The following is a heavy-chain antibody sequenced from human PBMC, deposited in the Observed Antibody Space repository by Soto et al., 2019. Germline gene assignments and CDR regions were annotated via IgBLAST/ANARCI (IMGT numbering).Heavy chain of an antibody. Sequence: EVHLQGSGGGLVQPGGSLRLSCAASGFNFNYYAMNWVRRAPGKVLEWVSAISASGGDTYYADSVKGRFTISRDNSKNTQSLQMNSLRAEDTAVYYCATNGDCSRGICYWHVEYWGQGILVTVSS. CDR2: ISASGGDT. CDR3: ATNGDCSRGICYWHVEY. CDR1: GFNFNYYA. V-gene: IGHV3-23*01. D-gene: IGHD2-15*01. J-gene: IGHJ4*02.